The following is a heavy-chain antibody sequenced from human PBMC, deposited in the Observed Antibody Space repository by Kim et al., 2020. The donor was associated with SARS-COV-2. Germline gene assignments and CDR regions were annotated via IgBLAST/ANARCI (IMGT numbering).Heavy chain of an antibody. CDR3: ARDPRFWSGYYSPYYFYY. Sequence: ASVKVSCKASGYTFTSYYMHWVRQAPGQGLEWMGIINPSGGSTSYAQKFQGRVTMTRDTSTSTVSMELSSLRSEDTAVYYCARDPRFWSGYYSPYYFYYWGQGTLVTVSS. CDR1: GYTFTSYY. V-gene: IGHV1-46*01. J-gene: IGHJ4*02. D-gene: IGHD3-3*01. CDR2: INPSGGST.